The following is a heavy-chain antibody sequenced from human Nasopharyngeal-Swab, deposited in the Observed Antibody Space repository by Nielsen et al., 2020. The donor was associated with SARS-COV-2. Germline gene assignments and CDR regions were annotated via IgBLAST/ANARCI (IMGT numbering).Heavy chain of an antibody. CDR1: GITFSVSI. CDR3: VREGESCGHAGAFDT. V-gene: IGHV3-30-3*01. CDR2: DPLGVDIR. J-gene: IGHJ3*02. D-gene: IGHD6-19*01. Sequence: GGSLTPSCNVSGITFSVSIWHWAPQTPDKGLERFALDPLGVDIRQYADSVKGRFTIPRDNFESTVSLNMNSLKPEDTAVYYCVREGESCGHAGAFDTWGQGTVVTV.